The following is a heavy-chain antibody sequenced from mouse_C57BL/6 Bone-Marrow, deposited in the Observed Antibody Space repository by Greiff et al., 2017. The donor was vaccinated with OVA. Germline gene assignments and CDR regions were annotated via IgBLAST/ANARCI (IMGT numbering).Heavy chain of an antibody. D-gene: IGHD2-4*01. CDR1: GYAFSSSW. CDR3: ARSEDYDWTWFAY. CDR2: IYPGDGDP. V-gene: IGHV1-82*01. J-gene: IGHJ3*01. Sequence: VQLQQSGPELVKPGASVKISCKASGYAFSSSWMNWVKQRPGKGLEWIGRIYPGDGDPNYNGKFKGKATLTADKSSSTAYMQLSSLTSEDSAVYFCARSEDYDWTWFAYWGQGTLVTVSA.